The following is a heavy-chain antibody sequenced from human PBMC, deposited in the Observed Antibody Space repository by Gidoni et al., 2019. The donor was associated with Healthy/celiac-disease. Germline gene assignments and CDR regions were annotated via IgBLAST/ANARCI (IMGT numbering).Heavy chain of an antibody. CDR3: AKEERFGELYY. J-gene: IGHJ4*02. CDR1: GFTFSSYG. CDR2: ISYDGSNK. D-gene: IGHD3-10*01. V-gene: IGHV3-30*18. Sequence: QVQLVESGGGVVQPGRSLRLSCAASGFTFSSYGMHWVRQAPGKGLEWVAVISYDGSNKYYADSVKGRFTISRDNSKNTLYLQMNSLRAEDTAVYYCAKEERFGELYYWGQGTLVTVSS.